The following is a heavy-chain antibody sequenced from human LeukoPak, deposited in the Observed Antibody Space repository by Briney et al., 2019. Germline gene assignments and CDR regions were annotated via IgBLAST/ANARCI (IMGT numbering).Heavy chain of an antibody. CDR2: ISYDGSNK. CDR1: GFTFSSYG. CDR3: AREGFRRITMIVVVKWFDP. Sequence: SGGSLRLSCAASGFTFSSYGMHWVRQAPGKGLEWVAVISYDGSNKYYADSVKGRFTISRDNSKNTLYLQMNSLRAEDTAVYYCAREGFRRITMIVVVKWFDPWGQGTLVTVSS. J-gene: IGHJ5*02. V-gene: IGHV3-30*03. D-gene: IGHD3-22*01.